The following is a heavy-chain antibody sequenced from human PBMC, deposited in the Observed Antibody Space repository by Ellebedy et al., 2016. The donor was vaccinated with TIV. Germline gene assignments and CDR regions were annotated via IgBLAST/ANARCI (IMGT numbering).Heavy chain of an antibody. CDR1: GFTFSRHT. CDR3: TYSSSCDY. V-gene: IGHV3-23*01. D-gene: IGHD6-6*01. CDR2: ISGSGGNI. Sequence: GESLKISXTTSGFTFSRHTMPWVRQAPGKGLEWVSTISGSGGNIYYADSVKGRFTISRDNSKKTLDLQMNSLRAEDTALYYCTYSSSCDYWGQGTLVTVSS. J-gene: IGHJ4*02.